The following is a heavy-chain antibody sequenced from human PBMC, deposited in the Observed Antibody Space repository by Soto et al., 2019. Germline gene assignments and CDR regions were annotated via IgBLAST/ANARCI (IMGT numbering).Heavy chain of an antibody. J-gene: IGHJ5*02. V-gene: IGHV4-31*03. CDR1: GGSISSGGYY. CDR3: ARDHLNRDSSGVNWVDP. D-gene: IGHD3-22*01. CDR2: IYYSGST. Sequence: SETLSLTCTVSGGSISSGGYYWSWIRQHPGKGLEWIGYIYYSGSTYYNPSLKSRVTISVDTSKNQFSLKLSSVTAADTAVYYCARDHLNRDSSGVNWVDPWGQGTLVTVSS.